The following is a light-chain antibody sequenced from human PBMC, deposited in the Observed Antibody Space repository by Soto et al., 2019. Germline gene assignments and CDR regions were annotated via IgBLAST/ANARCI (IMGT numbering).Light chain of an antibody. J-gene: IGKJ2*01. CDR2: AAS. V-gene: IGKV1-39*01. CDR3: QQSYSTPHT. CDR1: QSISSY. Sequence: DIQMTQSPSSLSASVGDRVTITCRSSQSISSYLNWYQQKPGKAPKLLIYAASSLQSGFPSRFSGSGHETDFTLTISSLQPEDFATYYCQQSYSTPHTFGQGTKLEIK.